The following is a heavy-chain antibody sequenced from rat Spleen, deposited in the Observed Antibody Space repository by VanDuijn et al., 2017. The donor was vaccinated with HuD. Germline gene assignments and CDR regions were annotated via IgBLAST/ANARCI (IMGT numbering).Heavy chain of an antibody. Sequence: EGQLQESGPGLVKPSQSLSLTCSVTGYSIISSYRWNWIRKFPGNKLEWMGYINNAGTTNYNPSLKSRISITRDTSKNQFFLQVNSVTTEYTATYYCARSYGITPFDYWGQGVMVTVSS. J-gene: IGHJ2*01. V-gene: IGHV3-3*01. CDR1: GYSIISSYR. CDR3: ARSYGITPFDY. D-gene: IGHD1-4*01. CDR2: INNAGTT.